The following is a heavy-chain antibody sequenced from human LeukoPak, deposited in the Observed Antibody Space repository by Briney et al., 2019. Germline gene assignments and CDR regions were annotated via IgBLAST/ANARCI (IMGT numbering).Heavy chain of an antibody. CDR3: ASRRAYLGGYIGY. CDR1: GYTFSSFD. D-gene: IGHD5-12*01. CDR2: MNPSSGNT. Sequence: GASVKVSCKASGYTFSSFDINWVRQATGQGLEWMAWMNPSSGNTGHAQKFQGRVTMTRDTSMSTVYMELSSLRSEDTAVYYCASRRAYLGGYIGYWGQGTLVTVSS. V-gene: IGHV1-8*01. J-gene: IGHJ4*02.